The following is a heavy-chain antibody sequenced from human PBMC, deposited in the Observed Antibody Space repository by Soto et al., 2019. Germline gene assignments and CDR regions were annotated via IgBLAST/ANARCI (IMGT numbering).Heavy chain of an antibody. V-gene: IGHV1-69*13. CDR2: VIPIFGTA. J-gene: IGHJ5*02. Sequence: SVKVSCKASGGTFSSYSISWVRQAPGQELEWMGGVIPIFGTANYAQKFQGRGTITADESTNTAYMELSSLRSEYTAVYYGARDREGSSSWSLWFDLWGQGTLVTVSS. CDR1: GGTFSSYS. CDR3: ARDREGSSSWSLWFDL. D-gene: IGHD6-13*01.